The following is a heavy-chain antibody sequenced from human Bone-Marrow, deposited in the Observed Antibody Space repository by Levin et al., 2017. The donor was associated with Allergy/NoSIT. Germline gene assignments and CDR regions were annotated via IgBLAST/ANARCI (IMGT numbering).Heavy chain of an antibody. V-gene: IGHV1-2*06. D-gene: IGHD3-16*02. J-gene: IGHJ4*02. Sequence: ASVKVSCKASGYTFTGYYMHWVRQAPGQGLEWMGRINPNSGGTNYAQKFQGRVTMTRDTSISTAYMELSRLRSDDTAVYYCARQYDYIWGSYRYRTEYYFDYWGQGTLVTVSS. CDR1: GYTFTGYY. CDR3: ARQYDYIWGSYRYRTEYYFDY. CDR2: INPNSGGT.